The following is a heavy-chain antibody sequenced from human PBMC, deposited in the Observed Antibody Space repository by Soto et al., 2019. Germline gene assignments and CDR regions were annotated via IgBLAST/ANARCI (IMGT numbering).Heavy chain of an antibody. CDR3: ARVHLGTDRYLREPFDL. Sequence: QTLSLTCAISGDSVSSNSATWNWIRQSPSRGLEWLGRTYYRSKWYNDYAPSVRSRIIINPDTSKNQFSLQLNSVIPEDTAVYYCARVHLGTDRYLREPFDLRGQGTPVSGSS. CDR2: TYYRSKWYN. J-gene: IGHJ5*02. D-gene: IGHD5-18*01. V-gene: IGHV6-1*01. CDR1: GDSVSSNSAT.